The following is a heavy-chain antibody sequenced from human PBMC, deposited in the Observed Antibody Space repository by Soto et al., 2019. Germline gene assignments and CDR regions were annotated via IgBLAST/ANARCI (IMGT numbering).Heavy chain of an antibody. J-gene: IGHJ4*02. D-gene: IGHD3-22*01. Sequence: EVQLLESGGGLIQPGGSLRLSCAASGFTFGTYAMSWVRQAPGKGLEWVSGISGTGGNTYYADSVKGRFTISRDNSKNTLYLQMNSLRAEDTAVYYCAKIGYYYDVSPRYWGQGTLVTVSS. CDR2: ISGTGGNT. CDR3: AKIGYYYDVSPRY. CDR1: GFTFGTYA. V-gene: IGHV3-23*01.